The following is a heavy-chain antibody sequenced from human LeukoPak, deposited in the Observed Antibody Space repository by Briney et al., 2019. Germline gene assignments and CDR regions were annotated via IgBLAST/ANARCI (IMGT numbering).Heavy chain of an antibody. J-gene: IGHJ4*02. CDR2: MYYSGST. Sequence: PSETLSLTCTVSGGSISSSYYWGWIRQPPGKGLEWIGSMYYSGSTYYNPSLKSRVTISVDTSKNQFSLKLSSVTAADTAAYYCARQYYYNRAIYSKLDYWGQGTLVTVSS. CDR1: GGSISSSYY. V-gene: IGHV4-39*01. D-gene: IGHD3-22*01. CDR3: ARQYYYNRAIYSKLDY.